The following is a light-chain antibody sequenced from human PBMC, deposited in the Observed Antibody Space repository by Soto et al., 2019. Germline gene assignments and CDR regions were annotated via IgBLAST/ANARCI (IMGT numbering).Light chain of an antibody. CDR1: QSVSSY. CDR2: DAS. J-gene: IGKJ1*01. CDR3: HQRSNSPPWT. V-gene: IGKV3-11*01. Sequence: EIVLTQSPATLSLSPGERATLSWRASQSVSSYLAWYQQKPGQAPRLLIYDASNRATGIPARFSGSGSGTDFTLTISSLESEDFAVYYCHQRSNSPPWTFGQGTKVEIK.